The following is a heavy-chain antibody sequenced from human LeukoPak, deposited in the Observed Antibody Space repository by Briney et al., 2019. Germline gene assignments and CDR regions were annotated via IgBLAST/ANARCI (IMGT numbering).Heavy chain of an antibody. J-gene: IGHJ4*02. CDR1: GFTFSSYE. CDR3: AREHRYFDWLLPLDY. CDR2: ISSSGSTI. Sequence: GGSLRLSCAASGFTFSSYEMNWVRQAPGKGLEWVSYISSSGSTIYYADSVKGRFTIPRDNAKNSLYLQMNSLRAEDTAVYYCAREHRYFDWLLPLDYWGQGTLVTVSS. D-gene: IGHD3-9*01. V-gene: IGHV3-48*03.